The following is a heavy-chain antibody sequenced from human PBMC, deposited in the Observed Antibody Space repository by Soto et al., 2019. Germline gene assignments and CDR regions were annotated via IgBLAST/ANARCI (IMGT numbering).Heavy chain of an antibody. D-gene: IGHD7-27*01. V-gene: IGHV4-4*07. CDR3: ARDQSGAADS. Sequence: QVQLQESGPGLVEPSETLSLTCTVSGDSMSSYSWSWLRQSAEKGLEWIGRISTTGTTSYIPSLKSRITLLVDTSKNQFSLNLKFVTAADTAVYFCARDQSGAADSWGQGTVVTVS. CDR2: ISTTGTT. CDR1: GDSMSSYS. J-gene: IGHJ3*02.